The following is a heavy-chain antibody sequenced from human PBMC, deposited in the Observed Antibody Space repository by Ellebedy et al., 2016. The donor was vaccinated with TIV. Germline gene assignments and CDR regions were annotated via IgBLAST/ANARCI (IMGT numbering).Heavy chain of an antibody. V-gene: IGHV1-18*01. D-gene: IGHD3-10*01. CDR2: ISAQNGDT. J-gene: IGHJ6*02. CDR1: GYTFTNYG. CDR3: ARTLRANYYYYGMDV. Sequence: AASVKVSCKASGYTFTNYGISWVRQAPGQGLEWMGWISAQNGDTEYAQKVQGRVTMTTDTSTNTAYMQLRSLRSDDTAVYYCARTLRANYYYYGMDVWGQGTTVTVSS.